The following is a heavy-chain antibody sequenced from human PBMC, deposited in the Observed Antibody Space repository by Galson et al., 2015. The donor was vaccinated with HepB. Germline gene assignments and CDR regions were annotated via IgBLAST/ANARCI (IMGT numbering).Heavy chain of an antibody. CDR3: AKERLGDDEIPYFDY. Sequence: SLRLSCAASGFTFDDYTMHWVRQAPGKGLEWVSLISWDGGSTYYADSVKGRFTISRDNSKNSLYLQMNSLRTEDTALYYCAKERLGDDEIPYFDYWGQGTLVTVS. CDR1: GFTFDDYT. CDR2: ISWDGGST. D-gene: IGHD1-26*01. V-gene: IGHV3-43*01. J-gene: IGHJ4*02.